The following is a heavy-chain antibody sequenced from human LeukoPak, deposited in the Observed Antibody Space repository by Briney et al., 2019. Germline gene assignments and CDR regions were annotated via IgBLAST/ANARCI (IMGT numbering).Heavy chain of an antibody. D-gene: IGHD2-2*01. CDR2: INPNTGGT. CDR3: AXXXXXXTXXLFDY. V-gene: IGHV1-2*06. Sequence: ASVKVSCKASGYTFTGYHMHWVRQAPGQGLEWMGRINPNTGGTEYAQKFQGRVTMTRDTSISTAYMDLSRLRFDDTAVYYCAXXXXXXTXXLFDYWGQGTLVTVSS. CDR1: GYTFTGYH. J-gene: IGHJ4*02.